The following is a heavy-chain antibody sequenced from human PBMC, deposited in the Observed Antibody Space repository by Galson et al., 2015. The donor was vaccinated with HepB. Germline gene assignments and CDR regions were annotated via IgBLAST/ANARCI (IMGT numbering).Heavy chain of an antibody. J-gene: IGHJ3*02. D-gene: IGHD3-22*01. V-gene: IGHV4-34*01. CDR1: GGSFSGYY. Sequence: ETLSLTCAVYGGSFSGYYWSWIRQPPGKGLEWIGEINHSGSTNYNPSLKSRVTISVDTSKNQFSLKLSSVTAADTAVYYCARDGRVHYYDSSGFDAFDIWGQGTMVTVSS. CDR2: INHSGST. CDR3: ARDGRVHYYDSSGFDAFDI.